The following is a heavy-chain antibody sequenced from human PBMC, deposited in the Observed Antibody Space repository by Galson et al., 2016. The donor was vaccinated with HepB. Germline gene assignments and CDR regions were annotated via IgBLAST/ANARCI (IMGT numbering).Heavy chain of an antibody. CDR1: GFTFISHA. D-gene: IGHD3-16*01. V-gene: IGHV3-48*03. CDR2: ISGAANNI. CDR3: AREAYGHGNWHFYL. J-gene: IGHJ2*01. Sequence: SLRLSCAASGFTFISHAMNWVRQAPGKGLEWVSYISGAANNIYYADSVKGRFTISRDNAENSLHLQMHSLRGDDTAVYHCAREAYGHGNWHFYLWGRGTLVTGSS.